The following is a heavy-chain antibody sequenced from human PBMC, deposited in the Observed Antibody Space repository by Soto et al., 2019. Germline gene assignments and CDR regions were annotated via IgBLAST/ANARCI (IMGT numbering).Heavy chain of an antibody. CDR2: IYYSGST. D-gene: IGHD2-15*01. V-gene: IGHV4-59*01. J-gene: IGHJ6*03. CDR3: ARSRKGYCSGGSCPPRGYMDV. CDR1: GGSISSYY. Sequence: PETLSLTCTVSGGSISSYYWSGIRQPPGKGLDWIGYIYYSGSTNYNPSLKSRVTISVDTSKNQFSLKLSSVTAADTAVYYCARSRKGYCSGGSCPPRGYMDVWGKGTTVT.